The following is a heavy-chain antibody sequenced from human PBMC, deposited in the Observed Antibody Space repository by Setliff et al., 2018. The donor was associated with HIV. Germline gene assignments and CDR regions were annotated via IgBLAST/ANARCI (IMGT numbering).Heavy chain of an antibody. J-gene: IGHJ4*02. CDR3: ARLRGYFYGHGRYFDY. CDR1: GGSLSGYY. CDR2: INHSGST. V-gene: IGHV4-34*01. D-gene: IGHD5-18*01. Sequence: PSETLSLTCAVYGGSLSGYYWSWIRQPPGKGLEWIGEINHSGSTNYSPSLKSRLTISVDTSKNQFSLKLTSVTAADTALYYCARLRGYFYGHGRYFDYWGQGTLVTVSS.